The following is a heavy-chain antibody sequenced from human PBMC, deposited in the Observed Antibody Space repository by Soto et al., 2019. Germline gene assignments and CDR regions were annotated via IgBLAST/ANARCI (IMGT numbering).Heavy chain of an antibody. J-gene: IGHJ4*02. V-gene: IGHV3-9*01. CDR1: GFTFDDYA. D-gene: IGHD4-17*01. Sequence: EVQLVESGGGLVQPGRSLRLSCAASGFTFDDYAMHWVRQGPGKGLEWVSSISWNSGNLGYADSVKGRFTISRDNAKNNVYLQKNSLRGEDTALYYCAKGASTTVFAFNDYWGQGTLVTVSS. CDR3: AKGASTTVFAFNDY. CDR2: ISWNSGNL.